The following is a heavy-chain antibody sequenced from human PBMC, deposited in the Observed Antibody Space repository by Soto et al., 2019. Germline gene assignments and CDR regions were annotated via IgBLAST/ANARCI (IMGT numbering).Heavy chain of an antibody. CDR1: GGSMSSSNW. J-gene: IGHJ4*02. V-gene: IGHV4-4*02. CDR2: THHSART. Sequence: QVQLQESGPGLVKPSGTLSLTCTVSGGSMSSSNWWNWVRQPPGKGLEWIGGTHHSARTHYNPSLKSRVTISVDKFTNYFALKLSPATAAHTVGYYCAISEVTVLGYWGQGSLVTVSS. CDR3: AISEVTVLGY. D-gene: IGHD4-17*01.